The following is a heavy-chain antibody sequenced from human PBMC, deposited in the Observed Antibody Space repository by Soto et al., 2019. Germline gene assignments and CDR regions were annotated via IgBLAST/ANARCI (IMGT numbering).Heavy chain of an antibody. CDR1: GFTFDDYA. J-gene: IGHJ6*02. D-gene: IGHD2-2*01. Sequence: GGSLRLSCAASGFTFDDYAMHWVRQAPGKGLEWVSGISWNSGSIGYADSVKGRFTISRDNAKNSLYLQMNSLRAEDTALYYCAKEGYVVVPAARRDYYHYYGMDVWGQGTTVTVSS. V-gene: IGHV3-9*01. CDR3: AKEGYVVVPAARRDYYHYYGMDV. CDR2: ISWNSGSI.